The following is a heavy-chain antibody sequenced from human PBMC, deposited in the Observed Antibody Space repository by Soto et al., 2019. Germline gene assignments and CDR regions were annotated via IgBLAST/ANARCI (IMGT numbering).Heavy chain of an antibody. V-gene: IGHV1-3*01. CDR3: TRPYYDFWSGYYTAPDAFDI. CDR2: INAGIGNT. D-gene: IGHD3-3*01. Sequence: QVQLVQSGAEVKKPGASVKVSCKASGYTFTSYAMHWVRQAPGQRLEWMGWINAGIGNTKYSQKFQGRVTITRATSASTAYITLRSLRSEDTDVYYCTRPYYDFWSGYYTAPDAFDIWGQGKMVTVSS. CDR1: GYTFTSYA. J-gene: IGHJ3*02.